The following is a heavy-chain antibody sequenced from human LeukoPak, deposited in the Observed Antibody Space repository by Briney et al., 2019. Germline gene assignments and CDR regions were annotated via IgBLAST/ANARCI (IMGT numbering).Heavy chain of an antibody. CDR2: ISGSGGST. D-gene: IGHD6-13*01. CDR3: AKRGSSWYSTRNFDY. V-gene: IGHV3-23*01. CDR1: GFTFNSYA. J-gene: IGHJ4*02. Sequence: AGGSLRLSCAASGFTFNSYAMSWVRQAPGKGLEWVSAISGSGGSTYYADSVKGRFTISRDNSKNTLYLQMNSLRAEDTAVYYCAKRGSSWYSTRNFDYWGQGTLVTVSS.